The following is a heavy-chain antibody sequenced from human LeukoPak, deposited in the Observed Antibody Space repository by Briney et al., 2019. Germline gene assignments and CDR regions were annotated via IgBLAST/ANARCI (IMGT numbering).Heavy chain of an antibody. CDR3: AREDTITMVRGGAVGY. CDR1: GFTFSNYG. D-gene: IGHD3-10*01. V-gene: IGHV3-53*01. J-gene: IGHJ4*02. Sequence: HPGGSLRLSCAASGFTFSNYGLSWVRQAPGKGLEWVSVIYSGGSTYYADSVKGRFTISRDNSKNTLYLQMNSLRAEDTVVYYCAREDTITMVRGGAVGYWGQGTLVTVSS. CDR2: IYSGGST.